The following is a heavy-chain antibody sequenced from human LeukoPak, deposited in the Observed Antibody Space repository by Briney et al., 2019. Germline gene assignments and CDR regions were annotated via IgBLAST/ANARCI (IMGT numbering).Heavy chain of an antibody. Sequence: GGSLRLSCAASGFTFSSYAMSWVRQAPGKGLEWVAVISYDGSNEYYADSVKGRFTISRDNSKNTLYLQMDSLRAEDTAVYYCAKEYTVVTHFDYWGQGTLVIVSS. D-gene: IGHD4-23*01. J-gene: IGHJ4*02. CDR2: ISYDGSNE. CDR1: GFTFSSYA. CDR3: AKEYTVVTHFDY. V-gene: IGHV3-30*18.